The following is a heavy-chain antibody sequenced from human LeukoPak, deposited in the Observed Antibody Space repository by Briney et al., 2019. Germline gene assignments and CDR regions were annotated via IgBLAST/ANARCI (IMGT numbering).Heavy chain of an antibody. D-gene: IGHD5-24*01. J-gene: IGHJ3*02. CDR1: GGSFSGYY. CDR3: ARSVTGVEMATDDAFDI. Sequence: SETLSLTCAVNGGSFSGYYWSWIRQPPGKGLEWIGSIYHSGSTYYNPSLKSRVTISVDTSKNHFSLTLSSVTAAATAVYYRARSVTGVEMATDDAFDIWGQGTMVTASS. V-gene: IGHV4-34*01. CDR2: IYHSGST.